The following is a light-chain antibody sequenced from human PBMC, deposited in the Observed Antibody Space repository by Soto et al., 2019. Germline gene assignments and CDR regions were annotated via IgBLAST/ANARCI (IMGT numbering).Light chain of an antibody. V-gene: IGKV3-15*01. CDR3: QQYNNRPLT. J-gene: IGKJ1*01. CDR2: GSS. Sequence: EIVMTQSPATLSVSPGERATLSCRASQSVSSHLAWYRQKHGQAPRLLVYGSSTRATGVPARFSGSGSGTEFTLTLSSLQFEDFVIYYCQQYNNRPLTFGQGTKVEVK. CDR1: QSVSSH.